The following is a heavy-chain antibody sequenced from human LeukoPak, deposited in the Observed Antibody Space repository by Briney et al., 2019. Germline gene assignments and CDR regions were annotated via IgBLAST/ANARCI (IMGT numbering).Heavy chain of an antibody. CDR1: GGSFSGYY. Sequence: SETLSLTCAVYGGSFSGYYWSWIRQPPGKGLEWIGEINHSGSTNYNPSLKSRVTISLDTSKNQFSLKLSSVTAADTAVYYCARSGSYAAAGDYWGQGTLVTVSS. CDR3: ARSGSYAAAGDY. V-gene: IGHV4-34*01. J-gene: IGHJ4*02. D-gene: IGHD2-15*01. CDR2: INHSGST.